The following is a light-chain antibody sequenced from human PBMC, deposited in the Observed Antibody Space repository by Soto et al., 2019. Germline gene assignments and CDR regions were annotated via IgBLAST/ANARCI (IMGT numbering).Light chain of an antibody. CDR2: EVS. V-gene: IGLV2-14*01. CDR3: TSYTTSSTLV. J-gene: IGLJ3*02. CDR1: SSDVGTYDF. Sequence: QSALTQPASVSGSPGQSITISCTGTSSDVGTYDFVSWYQQHPGEAPKLIIYEVSSRPSGVSNRFSGSKSGNTASLTISGLKAEEESDYYCTSYTTSSTLVFGGGTKLTVL.